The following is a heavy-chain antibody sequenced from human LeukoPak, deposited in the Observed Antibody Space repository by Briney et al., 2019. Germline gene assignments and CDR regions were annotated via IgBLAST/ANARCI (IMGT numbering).Heavy chain of an antibody. CDR2: IYSGGST. CDR1: GFTVSSNY. D-gene: IGHD6-19*01. V-gene: IGHV3-53*01. Sequence: GGSVRLSCAASGFTVSSNYMSWVRQAPGKGLEWVSVIYSGGSTYYADSVKGRFTISRDNSKNTLYLQMNSLRAEDTAVYYCARDERSYSSGWYSFDYWGQGTLVTVSS. J-gene: IGHJ4*02. CDR3: ARDERSYSSGWYSFDY.